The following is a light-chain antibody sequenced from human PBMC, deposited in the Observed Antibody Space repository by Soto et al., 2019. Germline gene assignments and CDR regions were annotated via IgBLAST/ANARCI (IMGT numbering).Light chain of an antibody. CDR3: SSYAGSRNV. Sequence: QSLLTQPPSASGSPGQSVAISCTGTSSDVGGYNYVSWYQQHPGKAPKLMIYEVNKRPSGVPDRFSGSKSGNTASLTVSGLQAEDEADYYCSSYAGSRNVFGTGTKGTVL. J-gene: IGLJ1*01. CDR2: EVN. CDR1: SSDVGGYNY. V-gene: IGLV2-8*01.